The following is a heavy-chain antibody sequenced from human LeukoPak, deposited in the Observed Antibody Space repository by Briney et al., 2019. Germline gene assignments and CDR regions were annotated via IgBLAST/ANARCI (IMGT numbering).Heavy chain of an antibody. D-gene: IGHD2-21*02. CDR3: ATKKTPLYCGGDCYSGLGWFDP. CDR2: INPKNGGT. CDR1: GYTFTGYY. V-gene: IGHV1-2*02. Sequence: GASVKVSCKASGYTFTGYYIHWVRQAPGQGLEWMGWINPKNGGTRFAQKFQGRVTMTRDTSISTAYMELNSLRSDDTAVYYCATKKTPLYCGGDCYSGLGWFDPWGQGTLTTVSS. J-gene: IGHJ5*02.